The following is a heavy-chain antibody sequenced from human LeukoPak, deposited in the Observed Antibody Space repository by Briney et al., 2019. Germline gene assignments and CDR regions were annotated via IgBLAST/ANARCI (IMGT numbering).Heavy chain of an antibody. CDR1: GYTFTSYW. Sequence: ASVKVSCKASGYTFTSYWIQWVRQAPGQGLEWMGLINPDGGSTAYAHRFQGRVIMTRDTSTSTAYMELSSLRSEDTAVYYCASDYSYSSSWPAFDYWGQGTLVTVSS. V-gene: IGHV1-46*01. D-gene: IGHD6-13*01. CDR2: INPDGGST. CDR3: ASDYSYSSSWPAFDY. J-gene: IGHJ4*02.